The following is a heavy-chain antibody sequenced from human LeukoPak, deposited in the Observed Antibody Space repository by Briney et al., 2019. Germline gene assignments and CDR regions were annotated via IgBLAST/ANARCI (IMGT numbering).Heavy chain of an antibody. J-gene: IGHJ4*02. CDR3: AREKVVWAPTDN. D-gene: IGHD2-8*01. CDR2: ISGSGKTL. V-gene: IGHV3-48*04. Sequence: GGSLRLSCAASGFTFSSYTMNWVRQAPGKGLQWVSYISGSGKTLYYTDSVKGRFTISRDNAKNSLYLQMNSLRAEDTAVYYCAREKVVWAPTDNWCQGTLVTVSS. CDR1: GFTFSSYT.